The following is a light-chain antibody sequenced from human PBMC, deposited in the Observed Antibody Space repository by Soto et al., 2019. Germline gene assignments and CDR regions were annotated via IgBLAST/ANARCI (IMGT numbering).Light chain of an antibody. CDR2: GAS. CDR3: QQYGSSPYA. CDR1: QSVSSSY. J-gene: IGKJ2*01. V-gene: IGKV3-20*01. Sequence: EIVLTQSPGTLSLSPGERATLSCRASQSVSSSYLAWYQQKHGQAPRLLIYGASSRATGIPDRFSGSGSGTDFTLTISRLEPKDFAVYYCQQYGSSPYAFGQGTKLEIK.